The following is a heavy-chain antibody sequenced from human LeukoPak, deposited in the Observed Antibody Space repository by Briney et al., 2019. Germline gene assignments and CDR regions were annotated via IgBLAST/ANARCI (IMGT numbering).Heavy chain of an antibody. CDR2: IYTSGST. CDR1: GGSISSGSYY. D-gene: IGHD3-16*01. V-gene: IGHV4-61*02. J-gene: IGHJ6*03. CDR3: ARGGGGPTPRYYYYYYYMDV. Sequence: SETLSLTCTVSGGSISSGSYYWSWIRQPAGKGLEWIGRIYTSGSTNYNPSLKSRVTISVDTSKNQFSLKLSSVTAADTAVYYCARGGGGPTPRYYYYYYYMDVWGKGTTVTISS.